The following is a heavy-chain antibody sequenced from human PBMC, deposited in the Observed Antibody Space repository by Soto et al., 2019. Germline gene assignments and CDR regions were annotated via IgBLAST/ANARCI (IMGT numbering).Heavy chain of an antibody. J-gene: IGHJ4*02. D-gene: IGHD3-22*01. Sequence: EVQLVESGEDFVQPGGSLRLSCAASGFTFSSYWMHWVRQVPGKGLVWVSRINSDGSRVNYADSVKGRFAISRDNAKNTLYLHVNSLTVEDTAVYSCARGGSGAYYQDYWGRGTLVTVSS. CDR1: GFTFSSYW. CDR3: ARGGSGAYYQDY. CDR2: INSDGSRV. V-gene: IGHV3-74*01.